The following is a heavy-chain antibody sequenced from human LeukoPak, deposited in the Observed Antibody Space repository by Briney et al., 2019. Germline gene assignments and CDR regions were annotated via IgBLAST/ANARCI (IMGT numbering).Heavy chain of an antibody. V-gene: IGHV3-21*01. D-gene: IGHD3-10*01. CDR3: ARDRVAVVRGVSAFDY. Sequence: GGSLRLSCAASGSTFNNYGMNWVRQAPGKGLEWVSSISPSGSYIYYTDSMKGRFTISRDNAKNSLYLQMNSLRAEDTAVYFCARDRVAVVRGVSAFDYWGQGTLVTVSS. CDR2: ISPSGSYI. CDR1: GSTFNNYG. J-gene: IGHJ4*02.